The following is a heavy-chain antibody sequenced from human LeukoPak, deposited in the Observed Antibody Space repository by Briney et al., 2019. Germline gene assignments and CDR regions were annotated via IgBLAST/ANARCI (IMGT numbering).Heavy chain of an antibody. CDR2: INHSGST. Sequence: SETLSLTRVVYGGSLSGYYWSWIRQPPGKGLEWIGEINHSGSTNYNPSLKCQVHISVDTYKNQCSLKLSSVTAAETAVYYCARVVYSGDPTLDYWGQGTLVTVSS. J-gene: IGHJ4*02. V-gene: IGHV4-34*01. D-gene: IGHD5-12*01. CDR3: ARVVYSGDPTLDY. CDR1: GGSLSGYY.